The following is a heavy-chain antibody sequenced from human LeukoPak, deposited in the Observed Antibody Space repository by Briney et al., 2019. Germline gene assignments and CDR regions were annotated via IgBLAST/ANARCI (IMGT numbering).Heavy chain of an antibody. CDR2: ISWNSGSI. Sequence: PGGSLRLSCAASGFTFDDYAMHWVRQAPGKGLEWVSGISWNSGSIGYADSVKGRFTISRDNAKNSLHLQMNSLRAEDTAVYYCARDGIYYGSGSYSYWGQGTLVTVSS. D-gene: IGHD3-10*01. CDR1: GFTFDDYA. J-gene: IGHJ4*02. CDR3: ARDGIYYGSGSYSY. V-gene: IGHV3-9*01.